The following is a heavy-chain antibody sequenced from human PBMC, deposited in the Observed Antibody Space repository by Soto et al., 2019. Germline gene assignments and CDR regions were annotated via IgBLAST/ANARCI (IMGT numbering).Heavy chain of an antibody. Sequence: QVQLVQSGAEVKKPGASVKVSCTASGYTFTHYAIHWVRHAPGQRLEWMGFINAGRGKTKYSQTFQGRLTFTKDTSASSAYRDLSSLRSEDMSIYYCARGLAADGAWGQGTQVTVSS. CDR1: GYTFTHYA. CDR3: ARGLAADGA. CDR2: INAGRGKT. V-gene: IGHV1-3*01. D-gene: IGHD6-13*01. J-gene: IGHJ5*02.